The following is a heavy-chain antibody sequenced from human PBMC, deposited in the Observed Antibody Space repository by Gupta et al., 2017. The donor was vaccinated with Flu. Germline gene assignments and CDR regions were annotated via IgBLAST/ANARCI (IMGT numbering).Heavy chain of an antibody. V-gene: IGHV4-59*11. CDR1: GGSIYSHY. CDR2: IYSSGTT. Sequence: QVQLQESGPGLVKPSETLSLTCSVSGGSIYSHYWSWIRQPPGRGLECIGYIYSSGTTFYNPSLKSRGTISVDTSKNQFALKMTSVTAAETAVYYCAKFGVFSDFQKHYLDNRGQGILVTVYS. D-gene: IGHD3-16*01. J-gene: IGHJ4*02. CDR3: AKFGVFSDFQKHYLDN.